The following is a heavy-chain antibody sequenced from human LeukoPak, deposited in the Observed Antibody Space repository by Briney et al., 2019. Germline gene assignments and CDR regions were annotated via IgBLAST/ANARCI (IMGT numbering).Heavy chain of an antibody. V-gene: IGHV1-69*13. CDR3: ARGPLGWQQLIGYFDY. D-gene: IGHD6-13*01. Sequence: SVKVSCKASGGTFSSYAISWVRQAPGQGLEWMGGIIPIFGTANYAQKFQGRVTITADESTSTAYMELSSLRSEGTAVYYCARGPLGWQQLIGYFDYWGQGTLVTVSS. CDR1: GGTFSSYA. CDR2: IIPIFGTA. J-gene: IGHJ4*02.